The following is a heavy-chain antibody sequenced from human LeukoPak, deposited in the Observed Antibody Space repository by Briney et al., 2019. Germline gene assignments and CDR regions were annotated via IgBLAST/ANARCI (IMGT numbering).Heavy chain of an antibody. D-gene: IGHD2-8*01. J-gene: IGHJ6*03. CDR1: GYTFTEHF. CDR3: ARSAGHCSNGICFTDYYMDV. Sequence: ASVKVSCKASGYTFTEHFIYWVRQAPGQGLEWVGRINCNSGDANSAQKFQGRVTMSRDTSVSTAYMDLSSVTSDDTAVYFCARSAGHCSNGICFTDYYMDVWGRGTTVTISS. CDR2: INCNSGDA. V-gene: IGHV1-2*02.